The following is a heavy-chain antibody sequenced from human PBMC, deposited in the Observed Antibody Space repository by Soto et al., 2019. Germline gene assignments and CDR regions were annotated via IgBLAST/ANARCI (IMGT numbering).Heavy chain of an antibody. D-gene: IGHD3-3*01. CDR2: ISSAGGT. V-gene: IGHV3-66*01. J-gene: IGHJ4*02. CDR1: GITVTNCF. CDR3: ARDELGGAYDFWH. Sequence: EVQLVESGGGLVQPGGSLRLSCAASGITVTNCFMTWVRQAPGKGLEWVSVISSAGGTYYAESVKGRFTIPTDNYRNTLYLQMNTLRAEDTAVYYCARDELGGAYDFWHGGQGTLVTVSS.